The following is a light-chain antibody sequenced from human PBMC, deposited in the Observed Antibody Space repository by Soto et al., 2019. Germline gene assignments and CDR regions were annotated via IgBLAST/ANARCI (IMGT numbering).Light chain of an antibody. V-gene: IGLV2-8*01. CDR3: SSSAGSNTFLV. CDR2: EVN. J-gene: IGLJ2*01. CDR1: SSDIGAYNS. Sequence: QSALTQPPSASGSPGQSVTISCTGTSSDIGAYNSVSWYQQHPGKAPQLMIYEVNKRPSGVPDRFSGSKSGNTASLTVSGLQAEDEADYYCSSSAGSNTFLVFGGGTKVTVL.